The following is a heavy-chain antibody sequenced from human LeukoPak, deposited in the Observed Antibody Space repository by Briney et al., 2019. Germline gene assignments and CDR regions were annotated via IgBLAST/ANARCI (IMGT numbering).Heavy chain of an antibody. CDR2: IYYSGST. CDR3: ARIMRTGGWFDP. J-gene: IGHJ5*02. Sequence: NPSETLSLTCTVSGGSISSSSYYWGWIRQPPGKGLEWTGSIYYSGSTYYNPSLKSRVTISVDTSKNQFSLKLSSVTAADTAVYYCARIMRTGGWFDPWGQGTLVTVSS. CDR1: GGSISSSSYY. D-gene: IGHD3-16*01. V-gene: IGHV4-39*01.